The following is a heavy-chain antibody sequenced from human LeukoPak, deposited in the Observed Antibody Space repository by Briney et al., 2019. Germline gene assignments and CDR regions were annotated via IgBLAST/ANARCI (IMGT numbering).Heavy chain of an antibody. CDR1: GFTGSNNY. V-gene: IGHV3-53*01. Sequence: GGSLRLACGVSGFTGSNNYMSWVGQDQGQVLEWVSVIYSGDSTYYADSVKGRFTISRDNAKNTLYLQMSSLRAEDTAVYYCARILTYTYGPVAYWGQGTLVTVSS. CDR2: IYSGDST. J-gene: IGHJ4*02. D-gene: IGHD5-18*01. CDR3: ARILTYTYGPVAY.